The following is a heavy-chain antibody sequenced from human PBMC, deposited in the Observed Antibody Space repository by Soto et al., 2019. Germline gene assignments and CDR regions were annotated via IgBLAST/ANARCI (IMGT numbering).Heavy chain of an antibody. Sequence: GGSLRLSCAASGFTFSSYGMHWVRQAPGKGLEWVAVISYDGSNKYYADSVKGRFTISRDNSKNTLYPQMNSLRAEDTAVYYCAKDATYYYDSSGYPSLDYWGQGTLVTVSS. D-gene: IGHD3-22*01. J-gene: IGHJ4*02. CDR2: ISYDGSNK. V-gene: IGHV3-30*18. CDR3: AKDATYYYDSSGYPSLDY. CDR1: GFTFSSYG.